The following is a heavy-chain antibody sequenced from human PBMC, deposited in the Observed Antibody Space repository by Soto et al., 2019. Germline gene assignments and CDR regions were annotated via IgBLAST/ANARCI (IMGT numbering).Heavy chain of an antibody. CDR1: GYTFTGYY. J-gene: IGHJ3*02. CDR2: INPNSGGT. D-gene: IGHD4-17*01. V-gene: IGHV1-2*04. CDR3: ARCDDYGDLADAFDI. Sequence: ASVKVSCKASGYTFTGYYMHWVRQAPGQGLEWMGWINPNSGGTNYAQKFQGWVTMTRDTSISTAYMELSRLRSDDTAVYYCARCDDYGDLADAFDIWGQGTMVTVSS.